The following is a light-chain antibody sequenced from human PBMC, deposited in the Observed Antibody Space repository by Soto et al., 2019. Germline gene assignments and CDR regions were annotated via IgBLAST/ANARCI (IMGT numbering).Light chain of an antibody. CDR3: QQCGDSPLFT. V-gene: IGKV3-20*01. J-gene: IGKJ3*01. Sequence: EIVLTQSPGASSLSPGERATLSCRASQSFSSSYLAWYQQNPGQAPSLLIYGASSRATDIPDRFSGSGSGTDFTLTISRLEPEDDEVNYYQQCGDSPLFTFGPGTNVDIK. CDR2: GAS. CDR1: QSFSSSY.